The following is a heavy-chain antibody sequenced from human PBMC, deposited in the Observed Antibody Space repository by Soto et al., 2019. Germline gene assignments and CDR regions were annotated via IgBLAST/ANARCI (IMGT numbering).Heavy chain of an antibody. CDR1: GFTFSNYG. D-gene: IGHD2-2*01. CDR3: AKSRDAYNFYFYYGMDV. Sequence: GALRLSCAASGFTFSNYGMHWVRQTPGKGLEWVALILYDGSNKYYADSVKGRFTISRDNSKNTLYLQVSSLRAEDTAVYYCAKSRDAYNFYFYYGMDVWGQGTTVTVSS. CDR2: ILYDGSNK. V-gene: IGHV3-30*18. J-gene: IGHJ6*02.